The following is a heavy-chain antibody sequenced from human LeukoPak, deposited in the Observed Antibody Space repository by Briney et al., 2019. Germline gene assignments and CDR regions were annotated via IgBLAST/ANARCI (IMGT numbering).Heavy chain of an antibody. D-gene: IGHD3-10*01. CDR1: GGSFSGYY. V-gene: IGHV4-34*01. CDR3: ARGRLLWFGELLYLVH. J-gene: IGHJ4*02. CDR2: INHSGST. Sequence: WETLSLTCAVYGGSFSGYYWSWIRQPPGKGLESLGEINHSGSTNYNPSLKSRVTISVDPSRNQFSLKLSSVTAADTAVYYCARGRLLWFGELLYLVHWGQGTLVTVSS.